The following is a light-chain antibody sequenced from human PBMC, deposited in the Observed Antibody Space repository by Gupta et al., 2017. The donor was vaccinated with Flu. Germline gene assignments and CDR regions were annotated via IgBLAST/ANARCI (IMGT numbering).Light chain of an antibody. J-gene: IGLJ1*01. CDR3: SSYTSTNTFDV. V-gene: IGLV2-14*01. CDR2: DVT. CDR1: SSDVGGSNY. Sequence: QSALTQPASVSGSPGQSITISCTGTSSDVGGSNYVSWYQQHPGKAPKLIIYDVTNRPSGVSSRFSGSKSGNTASLTISGLEAEDESDYFCSSYTSTNTFDVFGTGTKVTVL.